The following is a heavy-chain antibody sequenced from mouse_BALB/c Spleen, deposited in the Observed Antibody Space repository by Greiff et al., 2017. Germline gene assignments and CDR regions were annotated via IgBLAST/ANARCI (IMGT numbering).Heavy chain of an antibody. CDR1: GFNIKDYY. Sequence: EVQLQQSGAELVRSGASVKLSCTASGFNIKDYYMHWVKQRPEQGLEWIGWIDPENGDTESAPKFQGKATMTANTSSNTAYLQLSSLTSEDTAVYYCNAGRHYAMDYWGQGTSVTVSS. V-gene: IGHV14-4*02. CDR3: NAGRHYAMDY. J-gene: IGHJ4*01. CDR2: IDPENGDT.